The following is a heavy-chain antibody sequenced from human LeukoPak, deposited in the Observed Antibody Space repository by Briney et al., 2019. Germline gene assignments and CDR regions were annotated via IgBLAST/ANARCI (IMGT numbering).Heavy chain of an antibody. J-gene: IGHJ4*02. Sequence: ASVKVSCKASGYTFTDYHMHWVRQAPGQGPEWMGIINPSGGSTTYAEKFQGRVTMTRDTSTSTVYMELTSLRAEDTAVYYCARVPATVKADYWGQGTLVTVSS. CDR1: GYTFTDYH. D-gene: IGHD4-17*01. V-gene: IGHV1-46*01. CDR3: ARVPATVKADY. CDR2: INPSGGST.